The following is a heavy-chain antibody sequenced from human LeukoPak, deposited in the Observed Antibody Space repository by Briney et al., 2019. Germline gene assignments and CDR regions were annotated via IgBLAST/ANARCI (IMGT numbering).Heavy chain of an antibody. D-gene: IGHD2-15*01. CDR1: GGSISSSSYY. V-gene: IGHV4-39*01. Sequence: PSETLSLTCTVSGGSISSSSYYWGWIRQPPGKGLEWIGSIYYSGSTYYNPSLKSRVTIPVDTPKNQFSLKLSSVTAAYTAVYYCARRHCSGGTCRFDYWGQGTLVTVSS. CDR2: IYYSGST. J-gene: IGHJ4*02. CDR3: ARRHCSGGTCRFDY.